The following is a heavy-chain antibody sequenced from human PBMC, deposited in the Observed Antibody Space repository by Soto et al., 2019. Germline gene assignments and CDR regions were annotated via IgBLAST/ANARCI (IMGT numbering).Heavy chain of an antibody. D-gene: IGHD3-16*01. CDR2: INPSGGST. CDR1: GYTFTNYY. Sequence: GASVKVSCKASGYTFTNYYMHWVRQAPGQGLEWVGIINPSGGSTSYAQKFQGRVTMTWDTSTSTVYMELSSLRSEDTAVYYCARAYDYIWGSRADTFAVSAFDIWGQGTMVTVSS. CDR3: ARAYDYIWGSRADTFAVSAFDI. J-gene: IGHJ3*02. V-gene: IGHV1-46*03.